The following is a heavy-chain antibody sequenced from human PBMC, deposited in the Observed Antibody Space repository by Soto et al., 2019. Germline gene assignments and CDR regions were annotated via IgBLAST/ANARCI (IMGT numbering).Heavy chain of an antibody. V-gene: IGHV3-23*01. CDR3: AKPKGSSTSRTEVDY. D-gene: IGHD2-2*01. CDR2: ISGSGGST. CDR1: GFTFSSYA. J-gene: IGHJ4*02. Sequence: EVQLLESGGGLVQPGGSLRLSCAASGFTFSSYAMSWVRQAPGKGLEWVSAISGSGGSTYYADSVKGRFTISRANSKNTLYLQMKSLRAVDTAVYYCAKPKGSSTSRTEVDYWGQGTLVTVSS.